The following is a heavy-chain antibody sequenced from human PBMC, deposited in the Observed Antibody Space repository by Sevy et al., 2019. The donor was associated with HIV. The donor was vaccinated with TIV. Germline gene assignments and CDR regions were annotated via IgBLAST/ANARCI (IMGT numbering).Heavy chain of an antibody. CDR1: GGSVNSGSYY. Sequence: SETLSLTCTVAGGSVNSGSYYWSWIRQPPGKGLEWIGYIYYGGSTNYNPSLKSRVTISVDTSKNQFSLKLNSVTTAYRAVNVGTRELNWELPHGEDSSDIWGQGTTVTVSS. V-gene: IGHV4-61*01. J-gene: IGHJ3*02. CDR3: TRELNWELPHGEDSSDI. CDR2: IYYGGST. D-gene: IGHD1-26*01.